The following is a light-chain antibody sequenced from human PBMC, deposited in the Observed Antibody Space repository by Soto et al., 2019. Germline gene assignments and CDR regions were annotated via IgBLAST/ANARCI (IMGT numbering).Light chain of an antibody. CDR1: SSNIGNNA. CDR2: YDD. V-gene: IGLV1-36*01. J-gene: IGLJ3*02. CDR3: AAWDDSLNGGGV. Sequence: QSVLTQPPSVSEAPRQRVTISCSGSSSNIGNNAVNWYQQLPGKAPKLLIYYDDLLPSGVSDRFSGSKSGTSASLAISGLQSEDEADYYCAAWDDSLNGGGVFGGGTKLTVL.